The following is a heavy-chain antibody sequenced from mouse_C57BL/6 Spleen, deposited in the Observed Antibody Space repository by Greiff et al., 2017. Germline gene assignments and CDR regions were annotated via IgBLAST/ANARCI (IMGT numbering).Heavy chain of an antibody. D-gene: IGHD3-3*01. Sequence: EVKLVESGPGFVKPSQSLSLTCSVTGYSITSGYYWNWIRQFPGNKLEWMGYISYDGSNNYNPSLKNRISITRDTSKNQFFLKLNSVTTEDTATYDCARGDWSWYFDVWGTGTTVTVSS. CDR2: ISYDGSN. CDR3: ARGDWSWYFDV. J-gene: IGHJ1*03. CDR1: GYSITSGYY. V-gene: IGHV3-6*01.